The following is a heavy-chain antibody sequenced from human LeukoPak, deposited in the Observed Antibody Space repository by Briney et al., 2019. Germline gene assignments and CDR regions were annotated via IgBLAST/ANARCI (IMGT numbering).Heavy chain of an antibody. Sequence: GGSLRLSRAASGFTFDDYGMSWVRQAPGKGLEWVSGINWNGGSTGYADSVKGRFTISGDNAKNSLYLQMNSLRAEDTAVYYCARDLSGVTGYTYGRGIDYWGQGTLVTVSS. CDR2: INWNGGST. CDR3: ARDLSGVTGYTYGRGIDY. J-gene: IGHJ4*02. V-gene: IGHV3-20*04. CDR1: GFTFDDYG. D-gene: IGHD5-18*01.